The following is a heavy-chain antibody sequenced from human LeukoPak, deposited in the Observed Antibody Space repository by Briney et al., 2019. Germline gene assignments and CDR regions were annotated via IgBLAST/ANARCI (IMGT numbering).Heavy chain of an antibody. CDR3: ARSYGSGRLGYYFDY. V-gene: IGHV4-59*01. CDR2: IYYSGST. CDR1: GGSISCYY. J-gene: IGHJ4*02. Sequence: SETLSLTCTVSGGSISCYYWSWIRQPPGKGLEWIGYIYYSGSTNYNPSLKSRVTISVDTSKNQFSLKLSSVTAADTAVYYCARSYGSGRLGYYFDYWGQGTLVTVSS. D-gene: IGHD3-10*01.